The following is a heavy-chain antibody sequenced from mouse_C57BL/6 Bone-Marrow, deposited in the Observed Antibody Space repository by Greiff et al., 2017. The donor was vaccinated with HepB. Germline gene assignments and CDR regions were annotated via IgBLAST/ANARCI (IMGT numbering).Heavy chain of an antibody. CDR2: IYPGDGDT. D-gene: IGHD1-1*01. CDR3: ARGDYDGSSPYWYFDV. CDR1: GYAFSSSW. J-gene: IGHJ1*03. Sequence: VQLQQSGPELVKPGASVKISCKASGYAFSSSWMNWVKQRPGKGLEWIGRIYPGDGDTNYNGKFKGKATLTADKSSSTAYMQLSSLTSEDSAVYFCARGDYDGSSPYWYFDVWGTGTTVTVSS. V-gene: IGHV1-82*01.